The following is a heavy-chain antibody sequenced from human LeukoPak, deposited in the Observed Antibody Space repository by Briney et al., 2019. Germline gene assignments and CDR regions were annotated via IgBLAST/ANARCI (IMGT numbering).Heavy chain of an antibody. CDR2: IYYSGST. Sequence: KPSQTLSLTCTVSGGSISSGDYYWSWIRQPPGKGLEWIGYIYYSGSTYYNPSLKSRVTISVDTSKNQFSLKLSSVTAADTAVYYCARVWGFVVVPAARSTDYWGQGTLVTVSS. J-gene: IGHJ4*02. V-gene: IGHV4-30-4*08. D-gene: IGHD2-2*01. CDR1: GGSISSGDYY. CDR3: ARVWGFVVVPAARSTDY.